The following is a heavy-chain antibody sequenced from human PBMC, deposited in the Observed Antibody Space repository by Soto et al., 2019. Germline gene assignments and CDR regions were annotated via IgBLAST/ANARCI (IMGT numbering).Heavy chain of an antibody. CDR1: GGTFSSYT. J-gene: IGHJ6*02. V-gene: IGHV1-69*02. CDR2: IIPIPGIA. CDR3: ARSNITYYYGMDV. Sequence: GASVKVSCKASGGTFSSYTINWVRQAPGQGLEWMGRIIPIPGIANYAQKFQGRVTITADKSTSTAYMELSSLRSEDTAVYYCARSNITYYYGMDVWGQGTTVTVSS.